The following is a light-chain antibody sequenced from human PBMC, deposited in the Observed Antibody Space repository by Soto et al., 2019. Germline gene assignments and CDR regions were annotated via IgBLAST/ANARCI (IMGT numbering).Light chain of an antibody. CDR1: QSVNNY. V-gene: IGKV3-11*01. CDR3: QQRSNWPRT. CDR2: DVS. Sequence: EIVMTQSPGTLSLSPGERAALSGGASQSVNNYLAWYQQRPGQAPRLLIYDVSNRATGIPARFSGSGSGTDFTLTISSLEPEDFAVYYCQQRSNWPRTFGQGTKVDI. J-gene: IGKJ1*01.